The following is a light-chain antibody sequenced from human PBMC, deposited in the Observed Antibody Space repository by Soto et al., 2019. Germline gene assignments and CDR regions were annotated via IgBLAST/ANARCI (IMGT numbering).Light chain of an antibody. CDR2: EVS. CDR3: SSYTSSSTYV. CDR1: SSDVGGYNY. V-gene: IGLV2-14*01. J-gene: IGLJ1*01. Sequence: QSVLTQPASVSGSPGQSITIFCTGTSSDVGGYNYVSWYQQHPGKAPKLMIYEVSNRPSGVSNRFSGSKSGNTASLTISGRKAEDEAEYYCSSYTSSSTYVLGTGTKVT.